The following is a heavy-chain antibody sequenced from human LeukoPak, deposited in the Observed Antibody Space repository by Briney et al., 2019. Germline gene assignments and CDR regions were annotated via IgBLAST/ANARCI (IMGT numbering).Heavy chain of an antibody. Sequence: GGSLRLSCATSGFTFSSYAMSWIRQAPGKGLEWVSGIGASGGSTYYADSVKGRFTISRDNSKNTLYLQMNSLRTEDTAVYYCAKAEGYDILTGLDYWGQGTLVTVSS. J-gene: IGHJ4*02. V-gene: IGHV3-23*01. D-gene: IGHD3-9*01. CDR3: AKAEGYDILTGLDY. CDR1: GFTFSSYA. CDR2: IGASGGST.